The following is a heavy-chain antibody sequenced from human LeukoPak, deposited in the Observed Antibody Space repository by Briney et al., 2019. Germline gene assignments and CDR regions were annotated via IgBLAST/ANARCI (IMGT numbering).Heavy chain of an antibody. Sequence: PGGSLRLSCAASGFTFSSYSMNWVRQAPGKGLEWVSSISSSSSYIYYADSVKGRFTISRDNAKNSLYLQMNSLRAEDTAVYYCARDKGIYYDSSGYSYYFDYWGQGTLVTVSS. D-gene: IGHD3-22*01. V-gene: IGHV3-21*01. CDR2: ISSSSSYI. J-gene: IGHJ4*02. CDR1: GFTFSSYS. CDR3: ARDKGIYYDSSGYSYYFDY.